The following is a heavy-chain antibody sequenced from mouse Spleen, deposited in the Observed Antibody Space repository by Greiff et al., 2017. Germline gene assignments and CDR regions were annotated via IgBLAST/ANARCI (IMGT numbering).Heavy chain of an antibody. CDR1: GFTFSDYY. V-gene: IGHV5-16*01. Sequence: DVKLVESEGGLVQPGSSMKLSCTASGFTFSDYYMAWVRQVPEKGLEWVANINYDGSSTYYLDSLKSRFIISRDNAKNILYLQMSSLKSEDTATYYCAREGLQFFDYWGQGTTLTVSS. CDR2: INYDGSST. CDR3: AREGLQFFDY. J-gene: IGHJ2*01. D-gene: IGHD3-1*01.